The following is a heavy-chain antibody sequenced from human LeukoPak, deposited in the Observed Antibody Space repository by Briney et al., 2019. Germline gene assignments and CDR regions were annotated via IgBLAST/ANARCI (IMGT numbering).Heavy chain of an antibody. CDR1: GDSMGSYY. CDR3: VRLSYSTLFDP. Sequence: PSETLSLTCTVSGDSMGSYYGSWLRQPPGKGLEWIGHIYYTGKTNYNSSLHSRVTMSIDTSKNQFSLKLRSVTAADTAVYYCVRLSYSTLFDPWGQGTLVTVSS. J-gene: IGHJ5*02. CDR2: IYYTGKT. D-gene: IGHD6-13*01. V-gene: IGHV4-59*01.